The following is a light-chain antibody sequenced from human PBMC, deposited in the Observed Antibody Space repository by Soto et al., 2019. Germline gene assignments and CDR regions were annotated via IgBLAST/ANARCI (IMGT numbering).Light chain of an antibody. CDR1: SSNIGAGYD. Sequence: QSVLTQPPSVSGAPGQRVTISCTGSSSNIGAGYDVHWYQQLPGTAPKLLIYGNSNRPSGVPDRFSGSKSGTSASLAITGLQAEDEADYYCSSYTSSSTPGVVFGGGTKLTVL. V-gene: IGLV1-40*01. CDR3: SSYTSSSTPGVV. J-gene: IGLJ2*01. CDR2: GNS.